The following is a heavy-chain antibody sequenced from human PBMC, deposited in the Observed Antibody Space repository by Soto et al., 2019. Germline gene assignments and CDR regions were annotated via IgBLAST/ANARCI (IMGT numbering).Heavy chain of an antibody. V-gene: IGHV3-23*01. Sequence: GGSLRLSCAASGFAFSSYAMSWVRQAPGKGLEWVPSIGASGGSTYWAASVKGRFTISRDNSKNTLYLQMNSLRAEDTAVYYCAKSTRSGTSRRITIFGVIIGTFDYWGQGTQVTVSS. CDR2: IGASGGST. CDR3: AKSTRSGTSRRITIFGVIIGTFDY. J-gene: IGHJ4*02. D-gene: IGHD3-3*01. CDR1: GFAFSSYA.